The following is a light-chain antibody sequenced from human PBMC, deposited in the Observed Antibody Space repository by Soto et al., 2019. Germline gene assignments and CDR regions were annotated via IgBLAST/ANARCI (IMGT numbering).Light chain of an antibody. CDR3: QQSYSTPPTT. J-gene: IGKJ5*01. CDR1: QSISSY. Sequence: DIQLTQSPSSLSASVGDRVTITCRASQSISSYLNWYQQRPGKAPNLLIYATSSLRTGVPSRFRGSRSGADFTLTIINLQPEDLATYYCQQSYSTPPTTFGQGTPLEI. V-gene: IGKV1-39*01. CDR2: ATS.